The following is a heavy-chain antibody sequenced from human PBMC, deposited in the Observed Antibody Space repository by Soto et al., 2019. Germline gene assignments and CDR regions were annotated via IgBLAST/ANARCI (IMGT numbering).Heavy chain of an antibody. Sequence: ASVKVSCTASGYTFTSYARHWVRRAPGQRLEWMGWINAGNGNTKYSQKFQGRVTITRDTSASTAYMELSSLRSEDTAVYYCARSIVVVTALDYWGQGTLVTVSS. CDR3: ARSIVVVTALDY. V-gene: IGHV1-3*01. CDR2: INAGNGNT. J-gene: IGHJ4*02. D-gene: IGHD2-21*02. CDR1: GYTFTSYA.